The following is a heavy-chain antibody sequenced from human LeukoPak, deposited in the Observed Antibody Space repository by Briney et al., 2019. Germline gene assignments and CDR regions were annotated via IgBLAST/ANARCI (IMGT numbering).Heavy chain of an antibody. V-gene: IGHV4-30-4*08. Sequence: SQTLSLTCTVSGGSISSGDYYWSWIRQPPGKGLEWIGYIYYSGTTYFNPSLKSRVTISIDTSKNQFSLKLNSVTAADTAVYYCAREEIYDFWSGYYTGYWGQGTLVTVSS. D-gene: IGHD3-3*01. CDR1: GGSISSGDYY. CDR2: IYYSGTT. J-gene: IGHJ4*02. CDR3: AREEIYDFWSGYYTGY.